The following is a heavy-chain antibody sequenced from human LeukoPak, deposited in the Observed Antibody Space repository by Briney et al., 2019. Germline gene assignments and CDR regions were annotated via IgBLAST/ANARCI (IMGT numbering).Heavy chain of an antibody. Sequence: SETLSLTCAVFGYSITSGFSWGWIRQPPGKGLEWIGTISHSGSTDYKPTLESRLTISMDTSKNQFSLRLTSVTAADTAVYYCAREGAVPGIDPWDQGTLVTVSS. J-gene: IGHJ5*02. D-gene: IGHD3-16*01. CDR3: AREGAVPGIDP. V-gene: IGHV4-38-2*02. CDR1: GYSITSGFS. CDR2: ISHSGST.